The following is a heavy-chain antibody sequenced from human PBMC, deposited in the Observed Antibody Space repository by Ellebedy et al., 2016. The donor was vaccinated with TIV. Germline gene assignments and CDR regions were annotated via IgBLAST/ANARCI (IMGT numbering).Heavy chain of an antibody. D-gene: IGHD5-18*01. J-gene: IGHJ4*02. Sequence: SETLSLTCTVSGGSISSDNYYWGWIRQPPGKGLEWIGTVYFSGMTYYNPSLKSRVTTSVDTSQNQFSLKLSSVTAADTAVYYCASPTRGYTYGFDAWGQGALVTVSS. CDR2: VYFSGMT. V-gene: IGHV4-39*01. CDR3: ASPTRGYTYGFDA. CDR1: GGSISSDNYY.